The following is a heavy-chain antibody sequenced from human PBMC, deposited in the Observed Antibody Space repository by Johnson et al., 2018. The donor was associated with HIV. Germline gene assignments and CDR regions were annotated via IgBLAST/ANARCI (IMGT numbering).Heavy chain of an antibody. CDR2: ISYDGSNK. D-gene: IGHD4-11*01. CDR1: GFTYSSYA. CDR3: ASLTTDDAFDI. Sequence: QVQLVESGGGVVQPGRSLRLSCVVSGFTYSSYAMHWVRQAPGKGLEWVAVISYDGSNKYYADSVKGRFTISRDNSKNTLYLQMNSLRAEDTAVYYCASLTTDDAFDIWGQGTMVTVSS. V-gene: IGHV3-30*04. J-gene: IGHJ3*02.